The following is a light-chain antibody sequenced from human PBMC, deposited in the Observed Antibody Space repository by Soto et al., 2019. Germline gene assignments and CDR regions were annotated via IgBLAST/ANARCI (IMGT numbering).Light chain of an antibody. CDR3: AAWDSSLIAGV. V-gene: IGLV1-51*01. J-gene: IGLJ2*01. CDR2: DNH. CDR1: SSNIGKNY. Sequence: QSVLTQPPSVSAAPGQEVTISCSGGSSNIGKNYVSWFQQIPGTAPKLLIYDNHKRPSGVPDRFSGSKSDTSATLGITGLQTGDEAIYYCAAWDSSLIAGVFGGGTQLTVL.